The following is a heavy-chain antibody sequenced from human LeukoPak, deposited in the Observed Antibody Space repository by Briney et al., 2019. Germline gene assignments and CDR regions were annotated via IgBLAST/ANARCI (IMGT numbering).Heavy chain of an antibody. J-gene: IGHJ4*02. CDR2: IYYSGST. CDR1: GGSISSGGYY. CDR3: ARVNSGYYYDSSGYWALDY. Sequence: PSQTLSLTCTVSGGSISSGGYYWSWIRQHPGKGLEWIGYIYYSGSTYYNPSLKSRVTISVDTSKNQFSLKLSSVTAADTAVYYCARVNSGYYYDSSGYWALDYWGQGTLVTVSS. D-gene: IGHD3-22*01. V-gene: IGHV4-31*03.